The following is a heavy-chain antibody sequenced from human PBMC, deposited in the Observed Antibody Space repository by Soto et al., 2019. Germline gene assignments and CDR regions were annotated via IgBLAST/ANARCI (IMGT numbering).Heavy chain of an antibody. CDR3: ARPSVPEMRVAALSPFDY. V-gene: IGHV3-30-3*01. Sequence: QPGGSLRLSCAASGFTFSSYAMHWVRQAPGKGLEWVAVISYDGSNKYYADSVKGRFTISRDNSKNTLYLQMNSLRAEDTAVYYCARPSVPEMRVAALSPFDYWGQGTLVTVSS. J-gene: IGHJ4*02. D-gene: IGHD6-6*01. CDR1: GFTFSSYA. CDR2: ISYDGSNK.